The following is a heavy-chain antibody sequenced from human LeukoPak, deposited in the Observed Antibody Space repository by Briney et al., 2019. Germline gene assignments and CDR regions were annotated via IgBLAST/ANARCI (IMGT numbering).Heavy chain of an antibody. CDR2: ISYGDGTA. V-gene: IGHV3-23*01. CDR3: AKDRGYTGYDSGGIDF. J-gene: IGHJ4*02. Sequence: GGSLRLSCAASGFTFRSYAMNWVRQSPGKGLEWVSSISYGDGTAFYAGSEKGRFTVSRDNSRTILYLQMDSLRAEDTAVYYCAKDRGYTGYDSGGIDFWGQGTLVTVSS. CDR1: GFTFRSYA. D-gene: IGHD5-12*01.